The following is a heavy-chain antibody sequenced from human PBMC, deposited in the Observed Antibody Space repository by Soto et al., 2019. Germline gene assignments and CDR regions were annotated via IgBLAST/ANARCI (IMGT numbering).Heavy chain of an antibody. Sequence: QVQLQESGPGLVKPSQTLSLTCTVSGGSISSGDYYWSWIRQPPGKGLEWIGYIYYSGSTYYNPSLKSRVTISVDTSKNQFSLKLSSVTAADTAVYYSASGPTVLLRAGAFDIWGQGTMVTVSS. D-gene: IGHD4-17*01. V-gene: IGHV4-30-4*01. CDR2: IYYSGST. CDR3: ASGPTVLLRAGAFDI. J-gene: IGHJ3*02. CDR1: GGSISSGDYY.